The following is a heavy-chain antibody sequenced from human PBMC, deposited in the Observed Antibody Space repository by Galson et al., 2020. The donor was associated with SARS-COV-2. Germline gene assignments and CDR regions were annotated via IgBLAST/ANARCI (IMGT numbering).Heavy chain of an antibody. CDR3: VKDGRGCTSSRCYTGGYYFDL. J-gene: IGHJ4*02. CDR1: GFTFNLYA. Sequence: GGSLRLSCAASGFTFNLYAMHWVRQAPGKGLEWVAFIRYDGSTEKYADSVEGRFTISRDNSRSTLFLQMNSLRAEDTAVYHCVKDGRGCTSSRCYTGGYYFDLWGQGTQVTVSS. D-gene: IGHD2-2*02. CDR2: IRYDGSTE. V-gene: IGHV3-30*02.